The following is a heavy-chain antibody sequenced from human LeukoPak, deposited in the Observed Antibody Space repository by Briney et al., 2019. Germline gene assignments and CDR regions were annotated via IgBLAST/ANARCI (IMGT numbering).Heavy chain of an antibody. Sequence: ASVKVSCKASGGTFSRYAISWVRQAPGQGLEWMGRIIPILGTANYAQKFQGRVTITTDESTSTAYMELSSLRSEDTAVYYCARTDSSGYLTDYWGQGTLVTVSS. V-gene: IGHV1-69*05. CDR3: ARTDSSGYLTDY. CDR1: GGTFSRYA. J-gene: IGHJ4*02. D-gene: IGHD3-22*01. CDR2: IIPILGTA.